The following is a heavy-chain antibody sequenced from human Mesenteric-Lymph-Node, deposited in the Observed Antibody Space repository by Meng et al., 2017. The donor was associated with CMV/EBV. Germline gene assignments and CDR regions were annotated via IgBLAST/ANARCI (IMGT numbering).Heavy chain of an antibody. D-gene: IGHD2-21*01. V-gene: IGHV4-4*02. Sequence: WAVSGGSISSFNWWSWVRQSPGKGLEGIGEIYHGGNTNYNTYLKSRVTMSVDKSKNQFSLNLSSVTAADTAVYYCSRRLSVISPFDYWGQGTLVTVSS. CDR2: IYHGGNT. CDR1: GGSISSFNW. CDR3: SRRLSVISPFDY. J-gene: IGHJ4*02.